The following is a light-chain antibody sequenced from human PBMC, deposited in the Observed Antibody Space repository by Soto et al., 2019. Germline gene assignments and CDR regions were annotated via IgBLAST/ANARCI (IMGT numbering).Light chain of an antibody. CDR2: DVS. CDR3: RSYTSSSPFYV. CDR1: SSDVGGYTY. Sequence: QSALTQPASVSGSPGQSITISCTGTSSDVGGYTYVSWYQQHPGKAPKLMIYDVSNRPSGVSDRFSGSKSGNTASLTISGLQAEDEADYYCRSYTSSSPFYVFGTGTKLTVL. J-gene: IGLJ1*01. V-gene: IGLV2-14*01.